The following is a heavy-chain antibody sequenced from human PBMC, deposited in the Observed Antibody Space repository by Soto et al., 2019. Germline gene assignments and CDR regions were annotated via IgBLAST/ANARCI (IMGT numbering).Heavy chain of an antibody. CDR1: GGPFSRYY. J-gene: IGHJ6*02. Sequence: SDTLSLTCAVHGGPFSRYYWTWIRQPPGKGLEWIGEIHQSGNANYNPSLKSRLSMSVDTSKNQFSLKLTSVTAADTATYYCAGDNVVVNPIRYYHYGIDVWGQGTTVTVSS. D-gene: IGHD2-15*01. CDR3: AGDNVVVNPIRYYHYGIDV. V-gene: IGHV4-34*01. CDR2: IHQSGNA.